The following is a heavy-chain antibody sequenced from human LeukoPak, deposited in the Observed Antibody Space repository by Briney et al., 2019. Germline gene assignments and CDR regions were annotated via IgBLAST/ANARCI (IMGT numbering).Heavy chain of an antibody. V-gene: IGHV3-11*01. CDR3: ARAGTYSGYKVFDT. D-gene: IGHD5-12*01. J-gene: IGHJ5*02. CDR2: IGTDGSSE. Sequence: GGSLRHSCAASRFISSNYYMSWIRQTPGKGLERIANIGTDGSSENYADSAKGRFTISRDNGRNSLFLQMSSLRVEDTAVYFCARAGTYSGYKVFDTWGQGTLVTVAS. CDR1: RFISSNYY.